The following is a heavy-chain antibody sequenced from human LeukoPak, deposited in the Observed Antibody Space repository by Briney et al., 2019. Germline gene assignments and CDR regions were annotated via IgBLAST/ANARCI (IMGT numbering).Heavy chain of an antibody. D-gene: IGHD3-10*01. J-gene: IGHJ5*02. CDR1: GGSFSGYY. CDR2: INHSGST. V-gene: IGHV4-34*01. CDR3: ARRRITMRRNWFDP. Sequence: PSETLSLTCAVYGGSFSGYYWSWIRQPPGKGLEWIGEINHSGSTNYNPSLKSRVTISVDTSKNQFSLKLSSVTAADTAVYYCARRRITMRRNWFDPWGQGTLVTVSS.